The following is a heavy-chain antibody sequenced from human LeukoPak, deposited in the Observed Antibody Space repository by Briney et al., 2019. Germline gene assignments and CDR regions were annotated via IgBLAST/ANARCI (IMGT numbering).Heavy chain of an antibody. CDR2: MHYGGSA. CDR1: GGSITNSDYF. Sequence: SETLSLTCTVSGGSITNSDYFWGWIRQAPGKGLEWIGSMHYGGSAHYNPSLKSRVTMSVDTSRNQFSLELTSVTAADSSVYYRARHTRVTPVVRVYGFDVWGQGTTVIASS. V-gene: IGHV4-39*01. J-gene: IGHJ6*02. CDR3: ARHTRVTPVVRVYGFDV. D-gene: IGHD2-15*01.